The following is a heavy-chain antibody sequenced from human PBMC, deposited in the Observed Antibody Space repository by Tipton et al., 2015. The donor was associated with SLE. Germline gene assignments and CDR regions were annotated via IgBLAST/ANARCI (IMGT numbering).Heavy chain of an antibody. CDR2: IYHSGGT. D-gene: IGHD6-19*01. J-gene: IGHJ5*02. V-gene: IGHV4-30-2*01. Sequence: TLSLTCTVSGDSISNGDDYWTWIRQPPGKGLEWIGYIYHSGGTYYNPSLKSRVTISVDRSKNQFSLKLTSVTAADTAVYYCARDDSGGWYGWLDPWGQGTLVTVSS. CDR3: ARDDSGGWYGWLDP. CDR1: GDSISNGDDY.